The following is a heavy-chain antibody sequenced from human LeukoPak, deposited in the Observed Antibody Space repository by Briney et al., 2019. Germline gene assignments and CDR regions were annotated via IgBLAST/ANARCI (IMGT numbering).Heavy chain of an antibody. CDR2: ISSSSSYI. J-gene: IGHJ3*01. CDR3: AREGSGRTAYNDGLDV. CDR1: GFTFSSYN. D-gene: IGHD3-10*01. Sequence: GGSLRLSCAASGFTFSSYNMNWVRQAPGKGLEWVSSISSSSSYIYYADSVRGRFTISRDNAKNSLYLQMNSLRAEDTAVYYCAREGSGRTAYNDGLDVWGQGTMVTVSS. V-gene: IGHV3-21*01.